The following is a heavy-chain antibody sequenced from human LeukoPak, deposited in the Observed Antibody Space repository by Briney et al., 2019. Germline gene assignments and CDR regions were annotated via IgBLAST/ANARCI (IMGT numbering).Heavy chain of an antibody. CDR1: GFTFDDYA. V-gene: IGHV3-9*01. CDR3: AKDIGSSGYYYPDY. J-gene: IGHJ4*02. CDR2: ISWNSGSI. Sequence: AGGSLRLSYAASGFTFDDYAMHWVRHAPGKGLEWVSGISWNSGSIGYADSVKGRFTISRDNAKNSLYLQMNSLRAEDTALYYCAKDIGSSGYYYPDYWGQGTLVTVSS. D-gene: IGHD3-22*01.